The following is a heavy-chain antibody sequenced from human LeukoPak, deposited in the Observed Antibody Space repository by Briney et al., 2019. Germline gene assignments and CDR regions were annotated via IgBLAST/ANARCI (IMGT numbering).Heavy chain of an antibody. Sequence: SETLALTRTVSGGPLNSYWSWIRQPAGKGLAGIGRIPGSGSITNNPAVLCRLSIPIDTSKHQYTLKLASETAADRAVCYCVRYSGTTGEVKFDGWGQGTPVTVSS. CDR1: GGPLNSY. CDR3: VRYSGTTGEVKFDG. D-gene: IGHD4-17*01. CDR2: IPGSGSI. V-gene: IGHV4-4*07. J-gene: IGHJ5*02.